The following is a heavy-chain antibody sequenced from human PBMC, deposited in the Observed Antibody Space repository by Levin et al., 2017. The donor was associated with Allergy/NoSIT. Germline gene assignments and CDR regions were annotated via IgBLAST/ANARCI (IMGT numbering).Heavy chain of an antibody. Sequence: GESLKISCKASGYTFINHYIHWVRQAPGQGLEWIGIIHPTDDYIYYGQSIQDRVTMTSDTSASTVYMELRSLRPEDTAMYYGAMVPVATSAEYFQFWGQGTLISVSS. J-gene: IGHJ1*01. CDR3: AMVPVATSAEYFQF. V-gene: IGHV1-46*01. CDR1: GYTFINHY. D-gene: IGHD2-2*01. CDR2: IHPTDDYI.